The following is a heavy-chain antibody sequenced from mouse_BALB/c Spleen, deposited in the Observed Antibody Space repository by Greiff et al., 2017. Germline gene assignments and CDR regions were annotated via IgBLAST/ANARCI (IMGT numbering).Heavy chain of an antibody. J-gene: IGHJ3*01. V-gene: IGHV2-9-2*01. CDR2: IWTGGGT. CDR1: GFSLTSYD. CDR3: VRDGGAKLVLFAY. Sequence: QVQLKESGPGLVAPSQSLSITCTVSGFSLTSYDISWIRQPPGKGLEWLGVIWTGGGTNYNSAFMSRLSISKDNSKSQVFLKMNSLQTDDTAIYYCVRDGGAKLVLFAYWGQGTLVTVSA. D-gene: IGHD3-1*01.